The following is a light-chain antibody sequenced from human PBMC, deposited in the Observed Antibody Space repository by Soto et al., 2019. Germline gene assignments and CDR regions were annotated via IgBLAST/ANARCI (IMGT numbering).Light chain of an antibody. CDR3: QQYSSYPLT. J-gene: IGKJ4*01. CDR1: QSFSNW. V-gene: IGKV1-5*03. CDR2: KAS. Sequence: DIQMTQSPSTLSASVGDRVAITCRASQSFSNWLAWYQHKPGKAPKLLIYKASTLQSRVPSRFSGSGSGTEFTLTIGDLQPDDFATYYCQQYSSYPLTFGGGTKVEIK.